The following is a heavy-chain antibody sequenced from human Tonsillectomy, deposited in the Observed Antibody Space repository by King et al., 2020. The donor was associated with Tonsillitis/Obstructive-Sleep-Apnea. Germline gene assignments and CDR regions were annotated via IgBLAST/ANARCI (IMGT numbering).Heavy chain of an antibody. J-gene: IGHJ4*02. CDR3: ARGASGRPDLFDY. Sequence: VQLVESGGGVVQPGRSLRLSCAASGFTFSSYGMHWVRQAPGKGLEWVAVIWYDGSNKYYADSVKGQFTISRDNSKNTLYLQMNSLRAEDTAVYYCARGASGRPDLFDYWGQGTLVTVSS. CDR1: GFTFSSYG. V-gene: IGHV3-33*01. CDR2: IWYDGSNK. D-gene: IGHD1-26*01.